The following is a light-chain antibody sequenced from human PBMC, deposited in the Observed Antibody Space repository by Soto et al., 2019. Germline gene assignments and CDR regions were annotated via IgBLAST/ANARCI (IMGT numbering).Light chain of an antibody. CDR3: SSHTTSSALQV. CDR2: GVS. CDR1: ISDFVAYNY. Sequence: QSALTQPASVSGSPGQSITISCSGTISDFVAYNYVSWYQQHPGKAPKLMLYGVSKRPSGVSNRFSGSKSGNTASLTISGLQAEDEADYYCSSHTTSSALQVFGTGTKVTVL. V-gene: IGLV2-14*03. J-gene: IGLJ1*01.